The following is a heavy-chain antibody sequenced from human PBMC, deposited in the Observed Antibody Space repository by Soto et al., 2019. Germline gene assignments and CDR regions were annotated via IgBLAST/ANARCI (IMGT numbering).Heavy chain of an antibody. CDR3: ARASPRGRYFDWLIFPLGH. V-gene: IGHV3-74*01. CDR2: IDSAGSGT. D-gene: IGHD3-9*01. Sequence: GGSLRLSCEVSGVSITINGMHWVRQVPGKGLVWVARIDSAGSGTSYADSVKGRFTISRDTAKNSLYLQMNSLRAEDTALYFCARASPRGRYFDWLIFPLGHWGQGTLVTVSS. CDR1: GVSITING. J-gene: IGHJ4*02.